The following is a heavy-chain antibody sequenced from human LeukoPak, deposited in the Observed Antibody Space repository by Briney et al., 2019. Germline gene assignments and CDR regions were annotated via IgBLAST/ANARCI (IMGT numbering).Heavy chain of an antibody. V-gene: IGHV4-39*01. CDR3: ARVSALEMPNWFDP. J-gene: IGHJ5*02. Sequence: SETLSLTCTVSGGSVRSSTYYWGWIRQPPGKGLEWIGSIYYSGSTYYNLSLKSRVTLSVDTSKNQFSLKLSSVTAADTAVYYCARVSALEMPNWFDPWGQGTLVTVSS. CDR2: IYYSGST. D-gene: IGHD5-24*01. CDR1: GGSVRSSTYY.